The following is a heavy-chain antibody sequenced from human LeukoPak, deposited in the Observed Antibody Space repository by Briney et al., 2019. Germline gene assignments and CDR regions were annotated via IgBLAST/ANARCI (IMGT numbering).Heavy chain of an antibody. CDR1: GYTFTDYY. V-gene: IGHV1-2*02. CDR3: AKIDTLGLYYFDY. D-gene: IGHD2-2*02. CDR2: INPNSGDT. J-gene: IGHJ4*02. Sequence: ASVKVSCKASGYTFTDYYINWVRQAPGQGLEWMGWINPNSGDTNFAQKFQGRVTMTRDTSITTAYMELIGLTSDDTAVYYCAKIDTLGLYYFDYWGQGTLVTVSS.